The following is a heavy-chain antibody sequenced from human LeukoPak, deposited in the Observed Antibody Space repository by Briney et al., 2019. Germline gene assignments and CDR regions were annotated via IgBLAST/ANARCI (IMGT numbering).Heavy chain of an antibody. CDR3: ARPKEVYYYYYYMDV. V-gene: IGHV3-11*04. CDR2: ISSSGSTI. CDR1: GFTFSDYY. Sequence: GGSLRLSCAASGFTFSDYYMSWIRQAPGKGLEWVSYISSSGSTIYYADSVKGRFTISRDNAKNSLYLQMNSLRAEDTAVYYCARPKEVYYYYYYMDVWGKGTTVTVSS. J-gene: IGHJ6*03.